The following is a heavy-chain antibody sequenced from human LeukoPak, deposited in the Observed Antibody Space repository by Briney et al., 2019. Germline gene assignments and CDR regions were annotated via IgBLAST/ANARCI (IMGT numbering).Heavy chain of an antibody. J-gene: IGHJ4*02. CDR3: ASSSTGFFDY. V-gene: IGHV3-23*01. CDR1: GFTFSSYA. D-gene: IGHD5/OR15-5a*01. Sequence: PGGSLRLSCVASGFTFSSYALNWVRQTPGKGLEWVSTISGSGASTYYADAVRGRFTISRDNSRNTLQLQMNSLRAEDTAVYYCASSSTGFFDYWGQGTLVIVSS. CDR2: ISGSGAST.